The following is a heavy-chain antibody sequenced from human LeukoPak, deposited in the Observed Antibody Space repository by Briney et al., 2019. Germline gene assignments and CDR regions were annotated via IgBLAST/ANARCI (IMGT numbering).Heavy chain of an antibody. V-gene: IGHV4-39*07. CDR3: ARELVLFDYFYYMDV. CDR2: ISYSGST. Sequence: SETLSLTCTVSGGSINSFSYYWGWVRQPPGKGLGWIGTISYSGSTYYNPSLKSRVTLSIDTSKKQFSLNLSSVIAADTAVYYCARELVLFDYFYYMDVWGKGTTVTVSS. D-gene: IGHD6-6*01. CDR1: GGSINSFSYY. J-gene: IGHJ6*03.